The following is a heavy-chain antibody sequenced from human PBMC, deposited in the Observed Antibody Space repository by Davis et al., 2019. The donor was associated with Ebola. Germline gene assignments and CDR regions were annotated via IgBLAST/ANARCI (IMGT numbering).Heavy chain of an antibody. CDR3: ARDEDV. Sequence: AASVKVSCKTSGYIFTRYSIHWVRQAPGEGLEWVGWIHGGNGDTKCSQKFQGRVTFTRDASASTAYMELSSLRSEDTAMYYCARDEDVWGQGTTVTVSS. CDR2: IHGGNGDT. J-gene: IGHJ6*02. V-gene: IGHV1-3*01. CDR1: GYIFTRYS.